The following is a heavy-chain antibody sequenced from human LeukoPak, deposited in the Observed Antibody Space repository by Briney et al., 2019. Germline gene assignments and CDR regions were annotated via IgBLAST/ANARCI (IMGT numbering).Heavy chain of an antibody. Sequence: SETLSLTCTVSGGSISSSSYYWGWIRQPPGKGLEWIGSIYYSGSTYYNPSLKSRVTISVDTSKNQFSPKLSSVTAADTAVYYCARLIAVVAANSEPDYWGQGTLVTVSS. J-gene: IGHJ4*02. V-gene: IGHV4-39*01. D-gene: IGHD2-15*01. CDR2: IYYSGST. CDR1: GGSISSSSYY. CDR3: ARLIAVVAANSEPDY.